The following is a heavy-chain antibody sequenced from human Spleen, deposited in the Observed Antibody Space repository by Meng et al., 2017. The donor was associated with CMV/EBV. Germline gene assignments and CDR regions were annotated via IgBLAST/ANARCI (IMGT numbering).Heavy chain of an antibody. D-gene: IGHD3-3*01. V-gene: IGHV7-4-1*01. CDR3: ARDVGAPYYDFWSGYGDSYYYYGMDV. J-gene: IGHJ6*02. CDR2: INTNTGNP. CDR1: GYTFTSYT. Sequence: ASVKVSCKASGYTFTSYTMNWVRQAPGQGLEWMGWINTNTGNPTYAQGFTGRFVFSLDTSVSTAYLQICSLKAEDTAVYYCARDVGAPYYDFWSGYGDSYYYYGMDVWGQGTTVTVSS.